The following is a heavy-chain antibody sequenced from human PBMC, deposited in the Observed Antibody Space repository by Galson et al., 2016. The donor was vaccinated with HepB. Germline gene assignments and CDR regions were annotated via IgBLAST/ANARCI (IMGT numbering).Heavy chain of an antibody. D-gene: IGHD4-17*01. CDR3: ARADYGEYIYFDY. CDR2: IWYDGNNK. CDR1: GFTFSSYG. J-gene: IGHJ4*02. Sequence: SLRLSCAASGFTFSSYGLHWVRQAPGTGLEWVAVIWYDGNNKYYADSVKGRFTISRDNSKNTPYLQMNSLRAEDTAVYYCARADYGEYIYFDYWGPGTLVTVSS. V-gene: IGHV3-33*01.